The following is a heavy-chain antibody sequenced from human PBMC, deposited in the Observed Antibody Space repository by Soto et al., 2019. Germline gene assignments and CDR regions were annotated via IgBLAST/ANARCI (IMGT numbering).Heavy chain of an antibody. V-gene: IGHV1-46*01. J-gene: IGHJ5*02. CDR1: GYIFTAYS. CDR3: ARDVTMIVVDQSWFDP. D-gene: IGHD3-22*01. Sequence: ASVEVSCRSSGYIFTAYSIHWVRQAPGQGLEWLGIINSGSGFTTYAQKFQGRVTMTRDTSTSAAYMELSSLRSEDTAVYYCARDVTMIVVDQSWFDPWGQGTLVTVSS. CDR2: INSGSGFT.